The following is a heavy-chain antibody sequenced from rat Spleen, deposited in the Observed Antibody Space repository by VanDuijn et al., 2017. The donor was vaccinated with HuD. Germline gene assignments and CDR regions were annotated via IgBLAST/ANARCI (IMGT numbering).Heavy chain of an antibody. CDR1: GFTFSDYY. CDR3: ARAGYLQDWYFDF. V-gene: IGHV5-29*01. D-gene: IGHD2-2*01. Sequence: EVQLVESDGGLVQPGRSLKLSCSASGFTFSDYYMAWVRQAPTKGLEWVATISYDGGRNFYRDSVKGRFTVSRENAKSTLYLQMDSLRSEDRATYYCARAGYLQDWYFDFWGPGTMVTVSS. CDR2: ISYDGGRN. J-gene: IGHJ1*01.